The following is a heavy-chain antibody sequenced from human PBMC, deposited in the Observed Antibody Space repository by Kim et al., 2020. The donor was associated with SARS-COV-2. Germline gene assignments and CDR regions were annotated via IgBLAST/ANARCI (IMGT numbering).Heavy chain of an antibody. CDR3: ARAPKTGYFDWLLPPDYGMDV. J-gene: IGHJ6*02. CDR1: GFTFSSYG. Sequence: GGSLRLSCAASGFTFSSYGMHWVRQAPGKGLEWVAVISYDGSNRYYADSVKGRFTISRDNSKNTLYLQMNSLRAEDTAVYYCARAPKTGYFDWLLPPDYGMDVWGQGTTVTVSS. CDR2: ISYDGSNR. V-gene: IGHV3-33*05. D-gene: IGHD3-9*01.